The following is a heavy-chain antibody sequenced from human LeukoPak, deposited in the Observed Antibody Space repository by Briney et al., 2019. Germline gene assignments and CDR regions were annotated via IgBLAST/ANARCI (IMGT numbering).Heavy chain of an antibody. CDR2: INPNSGGT. CDR1: GYTFTGYY. CDR3: ARLRPNSSGYYLVAFDI. D-gene: IGHD3-22*01. V-gene: IGHV1-2*06. Sequence: ASVKVSCKASGYTFTGYYMHWVRQAPGQGLEWMGRINPNSGGTNSAQKFQGRVTMTRDTSISTAYMELSRLRSDDTAVYYCARLRPNSSGYYLVAFDIWGQGTMVTVSS. J-gene: IGHJ3*02.